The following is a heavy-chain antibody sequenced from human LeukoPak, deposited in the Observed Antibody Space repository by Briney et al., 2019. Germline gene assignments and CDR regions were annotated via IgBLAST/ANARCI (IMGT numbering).Heavy chain of an antibody. CDR2: IYYSGST. V-gene: IGHV4-61*01. D-gene: IGHD3-10*01. CDR3: ASVRSYSFDY. J-gene: IGHJ4*02. CDR1: GYSISSGYY. Sequence: SETLSLTCTVSGYSISSGYYWGWIRQPPGKGLEWIGYIYYSGSTNYNPSLKSRVTISVDTSKNQFSLKLSSVTAADTAVYYCASVRSYSFDYWGQGTLVTVSS.